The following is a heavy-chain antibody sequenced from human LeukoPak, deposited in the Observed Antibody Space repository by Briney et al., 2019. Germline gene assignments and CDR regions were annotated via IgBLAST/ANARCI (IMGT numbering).Heavy chain of an antibody. J-gene: IGHJ4*02. V-gene: IGHV4-59*08. Sequence: PSETLSLTCTVSGGSINDYYWSWIRQSPGKGLEWIGYIYYTGRTKYNPSVQSRVTISVDTSKNQFSLNLRSVTAADTAVYYCARHEYSSGWYVNWGQGTLVTVSS. D-gene: IGHD6-19*01. CDR2: IYYTGRT. CDR1: GGSINDYY. CDR3: ARHEYSSGWYVN.